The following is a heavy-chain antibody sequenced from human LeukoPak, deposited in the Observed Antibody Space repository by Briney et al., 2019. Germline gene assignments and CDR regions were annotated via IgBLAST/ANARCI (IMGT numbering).Heavy chain of an antibody. CDR2: IYHSGST. J-gene: IGHJ4*02. Sequence: SETLSLTCTVSGYSISSGYYWGWIRQPPGKGLEWIGSIYHSGSTYYNPSLKSRVTISVDTSKNQISLKLSSVTAADTAVYYCARWSGSYLDFDYWGQGTLVTVSS. CDR1: GYSISSGYY. CDR3: ARWSGSYLDFDY. D-gene: IGHD1-26*01. V-gene: IGHV4-38-2*02.